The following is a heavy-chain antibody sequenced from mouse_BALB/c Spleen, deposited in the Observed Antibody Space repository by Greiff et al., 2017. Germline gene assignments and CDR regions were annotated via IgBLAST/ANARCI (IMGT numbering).Heavy chain of an antibody. CDR2: ISCGGGST. Sequence: EVKLVESGGGLVKPGGSLKLSCAASGFAFSSYDMSWVRQTPEKRLEWVAYISCGGGSTYYPDTVKGRFTISRDNAKNTLYLQMSSLKSEDTAMYYCARQERLITTVVATYDYWGQGTTLTVSS. CDR3: ARQERLITTVVATYDY. CDR1: GFAFSSYD. D-gene: IGHD1-1*01. V-gene: IGHV5-12-1*01. J-gene: IGHJ2*01.